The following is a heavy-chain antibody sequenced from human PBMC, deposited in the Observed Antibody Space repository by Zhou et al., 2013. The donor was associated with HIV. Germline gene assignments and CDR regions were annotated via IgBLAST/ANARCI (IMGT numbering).Heavy chain of an antibody. Sequence: QVQLVQSGAEVKKPGSSVKVSCKAYGGSFTNYAVSWVRQVPGQGLEWMGWISAHNGNTNYAQKFQDRITITTDTSAKTAYLQLRSLKSDDTAIYYCARVVYYYDARGLDSWGQGTLVTVSS. V-gene: IGHV1-18*01. CDR1: GGSFTNYA. CDR2: ISAHNGNT. J-gene: IGHJ4*02. D-gene: IGHD3-22*01. CDR3: ARVVYYYDARGLDS.